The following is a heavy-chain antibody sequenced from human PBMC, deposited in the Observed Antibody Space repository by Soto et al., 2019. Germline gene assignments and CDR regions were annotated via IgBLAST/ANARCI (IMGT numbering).Heavy chain of an antibody. V-gene: IGHV3-7*05. CDR2: IKQDGSEK. CDR1: GFTLSSYW. Sequence: EVQLVESGGGLVQPGGSLRLSCAASGFTLSSYWMSWVRQAPGKGLEWVANIKQDGSEKYYVDSVKGRFTISRDTAKSSLYLQLNSLRAEDTAVYYCAREYGSSYSPRYYGIDVWGQGTTVTFSS. CDR3: AREYGSSYSPRYYGIDV. D-gene: IGHD6-13*01. J-gene: IGHJ6*02.